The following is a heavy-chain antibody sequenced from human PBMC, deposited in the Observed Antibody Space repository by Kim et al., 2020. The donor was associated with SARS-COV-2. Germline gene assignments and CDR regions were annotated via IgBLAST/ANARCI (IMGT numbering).Heavy chain of an antibody. J-gene: IGHJ5*02. D-gene: IGHD3-9*01. Sequence: GESLKISCKGSGYSFTSYWIGWVRQMPGKGLEWMGIIYPGDSDTRYSPSFQGQVTISADKSISTAYLQWSSLKASDTAMYYCARLGLMYYDIFDAGCFDPWGQGTLVTVSS. CDR2: IYPGDSDT. CDR1: GYSFTSYW. V-gene: IGHV5-51*01. CDR3: ARLGLMYYDIFDAGCFDP.